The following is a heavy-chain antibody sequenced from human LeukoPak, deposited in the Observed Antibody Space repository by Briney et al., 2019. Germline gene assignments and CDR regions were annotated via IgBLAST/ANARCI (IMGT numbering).Heavy chain of an antibody. CDR2: IYSGGTT. V-gene: IGHV3-53*01. D-gene: IGHD4-17*01. Sequence: GGSLTLSCAGSGFTVSGYYMSWVRQAAGKGLEWVSTIYSGGTTYYADSVKGRFTISRDNSKNTLYLQMNSLRAEDTAVYYCARGQSGDPAFDIWGQGTLVTVSS. J-gene: IGHJ3*02. CDR3: ARGQSGDPAFDI. CDR1: GFTVSGYY.